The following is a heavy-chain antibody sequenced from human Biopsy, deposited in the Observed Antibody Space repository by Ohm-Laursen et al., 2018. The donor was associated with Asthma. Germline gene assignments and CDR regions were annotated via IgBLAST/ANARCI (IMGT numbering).Heavy chain of an antibody. CDR2: ISYDGSNK. CDR1: GFTFSTYA. V-gene: IGHV3-30*04. Sequence: SLRLSCTASGFTFSTYAMHWVRQAPGKGLEWVAAISYDGSNKYYADSVKGRFTISRDNSKNTLNLQMNSLRAEDTAVYYCASQGSGPDFWSGYYYFDYWGQGTLVTVSS. D-gene: IGHD3-3*01. J-gene: IGHJ4*02. CDR3: ASQGSGPDFWSGYYYFDY.